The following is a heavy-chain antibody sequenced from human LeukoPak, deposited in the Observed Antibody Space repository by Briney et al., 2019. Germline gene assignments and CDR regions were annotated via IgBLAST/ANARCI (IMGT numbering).Heavy chain of an antibody. CDR1: GGSISSGGYY. Sequence: PSETLSLTCTVSGGSISSGGYYWSWIRQHPGKGLEWIGYIYYSGSTYYNPSLKSRVTISVDTSKNQFSLKLSSVTAADTAVYYCAVSVAVEYFQHWGQGTLVTVSS. V-gene: IGHV4-31*03. J-gene: IGHJ1*01. D-gene: IGHD2-15*01. CDR2: IYYSGST. CDR3: AVSVAVEYFQH.